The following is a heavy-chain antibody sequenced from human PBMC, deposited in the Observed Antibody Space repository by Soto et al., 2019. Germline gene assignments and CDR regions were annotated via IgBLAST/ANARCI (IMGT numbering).Heavy chain of an antibody. CDR3: AKERGYDFWSGPFHY. V-gene: IGHV3-9*01. Sequence: GRSLRLSCEASGFTFDEYAMHWVRQAPGKGLEWVSGISWNSGSLGYADSVKGRFTISRDNAKNSLYLQMNSLRPEDTALYYCAKERGYDFWSGPFHYWGQGTLVTVS. CDR1: GFTFDEYA. D-gene: IGHD3-3*01. CDR2: ISWNSGSL. J-gene: IGHJ4*02.